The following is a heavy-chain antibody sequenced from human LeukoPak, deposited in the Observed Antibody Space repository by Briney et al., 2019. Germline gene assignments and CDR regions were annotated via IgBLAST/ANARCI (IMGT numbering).Heavy chain of an antibody. D-gene: IGHD3-22*01. Sequence: SGPALVKPTQTLTLTCTFSGFSLSTSGMCVSWIRQPPGKALEWLALIDWDDDKYYGTSLKTRLTISKDTSKNQVVLTMTNMDPVDTATYYCARYYYDSSGYYSSAFDYWGQGTLVTVSS. J-gene: IGHJ4*02. CDR3: ARYYYDSSGYYSSAFDY. CDR1: GFSLSTSGMC. V-gene: IGHV2-70*01. CDR2: IDWDDDK.